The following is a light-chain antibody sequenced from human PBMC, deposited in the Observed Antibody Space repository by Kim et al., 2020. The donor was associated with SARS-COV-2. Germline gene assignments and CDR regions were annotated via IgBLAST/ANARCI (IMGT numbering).Light chain of an antibody. CDR3: AAWDDSLSGHWV. CDR2: RNN. J-gene: IGLJ3*02. V-gene: IGLV1-47*01. Sequence: QRVTISCSGSSSSIGSNYVYWYQQGPGTAPKLLIYRNNQRPSGVPDRFSGSKSGTSASLAISGLRSEDEADYYCAAWDDSLSGHWVFGGGTQLTVL. CDR1: SSSIGSNY.